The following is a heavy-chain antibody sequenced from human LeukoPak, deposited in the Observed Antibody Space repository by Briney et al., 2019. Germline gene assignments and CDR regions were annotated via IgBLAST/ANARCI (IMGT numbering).Heavy chain of an antibody. CDR3: ARGIAGRIATFGVIRGGYFDY. J-gene: IGHJ4*02. CDR2: IGSSATVA. Sequence: PGGSLRLSCAASGFTFSNFGLNWVRQAPGRGLEWVSYIGSSATVANYADAVEGRFTISRDNAAKSLYLQMDSLRVVDTAVYYCARGIAGRIATFGVIRGGYFDYWGKGTLVAVSS. D-gene: IGHD3-3*01. V-gene: IGHV3-48*01. CDR1: GFTFSNFG.